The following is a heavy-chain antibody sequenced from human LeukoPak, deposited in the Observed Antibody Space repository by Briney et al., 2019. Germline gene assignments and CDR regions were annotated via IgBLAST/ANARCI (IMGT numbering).Heavy chain of an antibody. V-gene: IGHV4-34*01. D-gene: IGHD3-10*01. CDR2: INHSEST. Sequence: PSETLSLTCAVYGGSFSGYYWSWIRQPPGKGLEWIGEINHSESTNYNPSLKSRVTISVDTSKNQFSLKLSSVTAADTAVYYCARGAYGSGSYNWFDPWGQGTLVTVSS. CDR1: GGSFSGYY. J-gene: IGHJ5*02. CDR3: ARGAYGSGSYNWFDP.